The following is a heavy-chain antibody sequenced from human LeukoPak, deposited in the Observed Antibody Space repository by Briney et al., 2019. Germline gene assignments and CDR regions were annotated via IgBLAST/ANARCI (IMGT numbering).Heavy chain of an antibody. J-gene: IGHJ4*02. V-gene: IGHV3-33*08. D-gene: IGHD2-15*01. CDR3: ARDASGFDY. CDR2: MWYDGSEK. CDR1: GFTFSDYY. Sequence: GGSLRLSCAASGFTFSDYYMSWIRQAPGKGLEWVALMWYDGSEKHYADSVKGRFTISRDSSKNTLYLQMNSLRAEDTAVYYCARDASGFDYWGQGTLVTVSS.